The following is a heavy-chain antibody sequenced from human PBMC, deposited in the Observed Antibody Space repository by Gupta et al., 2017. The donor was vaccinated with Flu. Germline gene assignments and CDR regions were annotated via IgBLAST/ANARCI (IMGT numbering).Heavy chain of an antibody. CDR2: FDSEDGET. CDR3: ATQVSQRFRPIKFFLH. CDR1: GKTLSELS. Sequence: QVQLVQSGAEVKKPGASVRVSCKVSGKTLSELSMHWVRQAPGKGLEWIGGFDSEDGETIDAPKFQGRVTMTEDTSTDTAYMELTSLTSEDTAVYFCATQVSQRFRPIKFFLHWGQGTLVIVSS. D-gene: IGHD3-3*01. V-gene: IGHV1-24*01. J-gene: IGHJ1*01.